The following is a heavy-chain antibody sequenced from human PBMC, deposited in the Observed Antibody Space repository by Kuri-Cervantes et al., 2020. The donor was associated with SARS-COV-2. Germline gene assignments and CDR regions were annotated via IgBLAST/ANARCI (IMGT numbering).Heavy chain of an antibody. J-gene: IGHJ4*02. D-gene: IGHD3-22*01. CDR2: IKQDGSNK. V-gene: IGHV3-7*01. Sequence: GESLKISCAASGFTFSSYWMSWVRQAPGKGLEWVANIKQDGSNKYYADSVKGRFTISRDNSKNTLYLQMNSLRAEDTAVYYCAKESSYYDSSGYGDFDYWGQGTLVTVSS. CDR1: GFTFSSYW. CDR3: AKESSYYDSSGYGDFDY.